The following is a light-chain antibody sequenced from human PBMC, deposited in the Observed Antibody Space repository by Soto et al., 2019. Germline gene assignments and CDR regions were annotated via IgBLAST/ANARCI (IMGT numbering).Light chain of an antibody. J-gene: IGLJ1*01. CDR3: GSWDSSLSDYV. CDR1: SSNIGGNS. V-gene: IGLV1-51*01. Sequence: QSVMTQPPSVSAAPGQKVTISCAGSSSNIGGNSVSWYQQLPGTAPNLLIYDDNKRPSGIPDRFSGSKSGTSATLGITGFQTGDEADYYCGSWDSSLSDYVFGTGTKLTVL. CDR2: DDN.